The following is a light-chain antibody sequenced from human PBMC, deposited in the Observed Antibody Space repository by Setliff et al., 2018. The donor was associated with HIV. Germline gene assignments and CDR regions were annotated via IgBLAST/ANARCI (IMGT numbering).Light chain of an antibody. V-gene: IGLV2-14*03. CDR3: SSYTGSSTLV. CDR1: SSVIYYF. Sequence: QSALAQPASVSGSPGQSITISCTGASSVIYYFVSWYQQHPGKAPKSIIYDVNKRPSGVSNRFSGSKSGNTASLTVSGLQAEDEADYYCSSYTGSSTLVFGGGTKVTVL. CDR2: DVN. J-gene: IGLJ2*01.